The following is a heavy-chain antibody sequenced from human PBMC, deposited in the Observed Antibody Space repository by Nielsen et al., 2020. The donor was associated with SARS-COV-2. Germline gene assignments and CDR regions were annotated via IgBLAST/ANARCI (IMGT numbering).Heavy chain of an antibody. CDR2: IYSGGST. V-gene: IGHV3-66*01. D-gene: IGHD1-26*01. Sequence: GESLKISCAASGFTVSSNYMSWVRQAPGKGLEWVSVIYSGGSTYYADSVKGRFTISRDNSKNTLYLQMNSLRAEDTAVYYCARGTYSGSSLGVDYWGHGTLVTVSS. CDR3: ARGTYSGSSLGVDY. CDR1: GFTVSSNY. J-gene: IGHJ4*01.